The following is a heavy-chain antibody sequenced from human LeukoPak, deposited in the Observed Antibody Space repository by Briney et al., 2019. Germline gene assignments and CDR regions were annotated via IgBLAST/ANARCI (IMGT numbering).Heavy chain of an antibody. D-gene: IGHD2-15*01. CDR1: GFTFSSNW. V-gene: IGHV3-7*01. CDR2: IKQDGSEK. Sequence: GGSLRLSCAASGFTFSSNWMSWVRQAPGKGLEWVANIKQDGSEKYHVDSAKGRFTISRDNAKNSLYLQMNSLRAEDTAVYYCARDRTWYSNWGQGTLVTVSS. J-gene: IGHJ4*02. CDR3: ARDRTWYSN.